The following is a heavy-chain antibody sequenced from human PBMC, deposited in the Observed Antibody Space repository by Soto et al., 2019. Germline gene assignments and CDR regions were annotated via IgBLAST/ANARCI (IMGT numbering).Heavy chain of an antibody. CDR2: IPYDGSNK. D-gene: IGHD3-10*01. CDR3: ARRGDYGDY. V-gene: IGHV3-30-3*01. CDR1: GFTFSNYA. J-gene: IGHJ4*02. Sequence: QVQLVESGGGVVQPGTSLRLSCAASGFTFSNYAMHWVRQAPGKGLEWVAVIPYDGSNKYYADSVKGRFTISRDNSKNTLHLQMNSLRVEDTAQYYCARRGDYGDYWGQGTMVTVSS.